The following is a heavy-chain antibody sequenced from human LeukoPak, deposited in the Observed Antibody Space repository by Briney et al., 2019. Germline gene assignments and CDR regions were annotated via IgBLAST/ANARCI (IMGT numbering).Heavy chain of an antibody. CDR3: ARPSPPDYGDYIRSGYGMDV. V-gene: IGHV1-2*02. CDR2: INPNSGGT. Sequence: ASVKVSCKASGYTFTSYYMHWVRQAPGQGLEWMGWINPNSGGTNYAQKFQGRVTMTRDTSISTAYMELSRLRSDDTAVYYCARPSPPDYGDYIRSGYGMDVWGQGTTVTVSS. D-gene: IGHD4-17*01. J-gene: IGHJ6*02. CDR1: GYTFTSYY.